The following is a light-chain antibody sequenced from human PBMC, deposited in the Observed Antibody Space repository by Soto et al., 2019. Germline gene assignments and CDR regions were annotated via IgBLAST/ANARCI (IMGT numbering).Light chain of an antibody. CDR2: ATS. CDR3: IQYFISPLT. Sequence: AIQMTQSPSSLSASLGDRVTITCRASQGIRGDLGWYQQKPGKAPKLLISATSTLQRGVPSRFSGRGSGTNFTLTISSLQPEDFATYYCIQYFISPLTVCQGTKVEF. CDR1: QGIRGD. J-gene: IGKJ1*01. V-gene: IGKV1-6*01.